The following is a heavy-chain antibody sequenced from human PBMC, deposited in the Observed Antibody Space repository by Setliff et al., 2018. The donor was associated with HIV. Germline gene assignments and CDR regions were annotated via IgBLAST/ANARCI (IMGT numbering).Heavy chain of an antibody. J-gene: IGHJ4*02. CDR2: IYTSGST. CDR3: ARDRRYSPHYFDY. D-gene: IGHD1-26*01. CDR1: GASISSGSYY. Sequence: LSLTCTVSGASISSGSYYWSWIRQPAGKGLEWIGHIYTSGSTNYSPSLKSRVTISVDTSKKQFSLKLSSVTAADTAVYYCARDRRYSPHYFDYWGQGTLVTVSS. V-gene: IGHV4-61*09.